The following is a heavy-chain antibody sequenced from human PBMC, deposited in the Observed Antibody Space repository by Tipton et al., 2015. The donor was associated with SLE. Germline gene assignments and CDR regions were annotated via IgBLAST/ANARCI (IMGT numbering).Heavy chain of an antibody. V-gene: IGHV4-4*02. CDR3: ARGAVGGYDYFDF. Sequence: TLSLTCSVSGVSITSDYWWNWVRQSPGKGLEWIGEEEVFRSGRTNYNPSLKSRVAISVDTSKNQFSLKLTSVTAADTAVYYCARGAVGGYDYFDFWGQGTLVTVSS. CDR2: VFRSGRT. D-gene: IGHD5-12*01. J-gene: IGHJ4*02. CDR1: GVSITSDYW.